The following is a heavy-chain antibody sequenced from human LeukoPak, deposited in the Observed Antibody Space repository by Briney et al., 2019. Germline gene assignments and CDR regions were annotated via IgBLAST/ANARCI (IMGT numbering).Heavy chain of an antibody. J-gene: IGHJ4*02. CDR1: GGSISSGDYY. CDR3: AREHHCSSTSCTINYFDY. D-gene: IGHD2-2*01. V-gene: IGHV4-30-4*01. Sequence: PSETLCLTCTVSGGSISSGDYYWSWIRQPPGKGLEWIGYIYYSGSTYYNPSLKSRVTISVDTSKNQFSLKLSSVTAADTAVYYCAREHHCSSTSCTINYFDYWGQGTLVTVSS. CDR2: IYYSGST.